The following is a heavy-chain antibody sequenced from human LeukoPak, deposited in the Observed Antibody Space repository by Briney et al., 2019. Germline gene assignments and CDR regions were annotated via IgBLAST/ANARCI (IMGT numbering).Heavy chain of an antibody. CDR1: GGSISSGDYY. D-gene: IGHD3-9*01. Sequence: SETLSLTCTVSGGSISSGDYYWSWIRQPPGKGLEWIGEINHSGSTNYNPSLKSRVTISVDTSKNQFSLKLSSVTAADTAVYYCARGPPHYDILTGSPGAFDIWGQGTMVTVSS. CDR3: ARGPPHYDILTGSPGAFDI. CDR2: INHSGST. J-gene: IGHJ3*02. V-gene: IGHV4-39*07.